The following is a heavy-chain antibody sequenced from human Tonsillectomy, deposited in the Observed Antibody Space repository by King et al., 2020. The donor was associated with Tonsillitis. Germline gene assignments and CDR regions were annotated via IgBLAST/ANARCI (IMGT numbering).Heavy chain of an antibody. Sequence: LVQSGAEVKKPGASVKVSCKASGYTFTSYGISWVRQAPGQGLEWMGWISAYNGNTNYAQKLQGRVTMTTDTSTSTAYMELRSLRSDDTAVYYCARAPLYYYDSSGQSPNDAFDIWGQGTMVTVSS. CDR2: ISAYNGNT. V-gene: IGHV1-18*04. CDR3: ARAPLYYYDSSGQSPNDAFDI. J-gene: IGHJ3*02. D-gene: IGHD3-22*01. CDR1: GYTFTSYG.